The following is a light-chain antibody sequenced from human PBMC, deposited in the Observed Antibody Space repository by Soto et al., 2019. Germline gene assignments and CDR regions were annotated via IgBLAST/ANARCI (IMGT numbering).Light chain of an antibody. J-gene: IGLJ1*01. CDR1: RSDVGGYDY. V-gene: IGLV2-11*01. CDR3: CSYAGSYSYV. Sequence: QSALTQPRSVSGSPGQSVSISCTGARSDVGGYDYVSWYQQHPDKAPKVIIYDVIKRPSVVPDRFSGSKSGNTASLTISGLHSDDEADYYCCSYAGSYSYVFGPGTKLTVL. CDR2: DVI.